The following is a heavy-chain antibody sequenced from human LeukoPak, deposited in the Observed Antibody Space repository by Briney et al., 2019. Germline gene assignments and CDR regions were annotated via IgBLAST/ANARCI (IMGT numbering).Heavy chain of an antibody. V-gene: IGHV4-30-4*01. CDR2: INHSGST. J-gene: IGHJ4*02. CDR3: ARAPSIMITFGGVIVTYYFDY. CDR1: GGSISSGDYY. Sequence: PSQTLSLTCTVSGGSISSGDYYWSWIRQPPGKGLEWIGEINHSGSTNYNPSLKSRVTISVDTSKNQFSLKLSSVIAADTAVYYCARAPSIMITFGGVIVTYYFDYWGQGTLVTVSS. D-gene: IGHD3-16*02.